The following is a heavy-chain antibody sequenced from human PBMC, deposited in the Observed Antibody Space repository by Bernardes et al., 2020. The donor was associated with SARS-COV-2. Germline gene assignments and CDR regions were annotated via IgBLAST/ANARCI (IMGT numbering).Heavy chain of an antibody. CDR1: GGSFSGYY. CDR3: ARGPYCSSTSCYFYQMAYYYGMDV. V-gene: IGHV4-34*01. CDR2: INHSGST. D-gene: IGHD2-2*01. J-gene: IGHJ6*02. Sequence: SETLSLTCAVYGGSFSGYYWSWIRQPPGKGLEWIGEINHSGSTNYNPSLQSRVTISVDTPKNQFSLKLSSVTAADTAIYYCARGPYCSSTSCYFYQMAYYYGMDVWGQGTTVTVSS.